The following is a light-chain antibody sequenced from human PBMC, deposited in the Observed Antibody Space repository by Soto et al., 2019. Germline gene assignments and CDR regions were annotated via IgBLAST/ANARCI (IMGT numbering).Light chain of an antibody. CDR1: QSVSNSH. J-gene: IGKJ2*01. Sequence: EIVLTQSPGTLSLSPGERVTLSCRASQSVSNSHLAWHQQKPGQAPRLLIYGASSRTTGTPDRFSGSGSGTDFTLSISRLEHEDSAVYYCQKYGSSQYTFGQGTKLEIK. V-gene: IGKV3-20*01. CDR3: QKYGSSQYT. CDR2: GAS.